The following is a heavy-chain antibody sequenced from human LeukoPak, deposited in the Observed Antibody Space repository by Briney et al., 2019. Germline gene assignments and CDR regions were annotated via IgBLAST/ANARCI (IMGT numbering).Heavy chain of an antibody. D-gene: IGHD2/OR15-2a*01. Sequence: ASVKVSCKASGYTFIDYYMHWVRQAPGQGLEWMGWINPKSGDTNYAQKFQGRVTTTSDTSISTAYMEVSRLRSDDTAVYYCARGGIIKTFDYWGQGTLVTVSS. V-gene: IGHV1-2*02. J-gene: IGHJ4*02. CDR2: INPKSGDT. CDR3: ARGGIIKTFDY. CDR1: GYTFIDYY.